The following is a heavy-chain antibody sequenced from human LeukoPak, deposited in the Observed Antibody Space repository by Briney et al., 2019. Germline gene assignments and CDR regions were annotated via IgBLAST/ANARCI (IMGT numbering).Heavy chain of an antibody. D-gene: IGHD3-22*01. Sequence: PGGSLRLSCSASGFTFSSYAMSWVRQAPGEGLQWVSVISGSGGSSYYEDSGKGRFTISRDNSKNTLYLQISSLKAKDTAIYYCAKAYYYDPVYAFDIWGQGTTVTVSS. CDR2: ISGSGGSS. CDR3: AKAYYYDPVYAFDI. CDR1: GFTFSSYA. J-gene: IGHJ3*02. V-gene: IGHV3-23*01.